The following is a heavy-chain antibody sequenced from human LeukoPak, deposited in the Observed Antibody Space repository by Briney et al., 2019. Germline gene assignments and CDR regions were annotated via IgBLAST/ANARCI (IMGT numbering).Heavy chain of an antibody. CDR2: IRFDGTKK. J-gene: IGHJ4*02. Sequence: GGSLRLSCAASGFNFRRNGMHWVRQAPGKGLEWLSFIRFDGTKKFYTQSVRGRFTISRDTSINVLYLQMNNLTAEDTAVYYCARDFDDPTAHYYYLPDYWGPGTLVTVSS. CDR1: GFNFRRNG. V-gene: IGHV3-30*02. CDR3: ARDFDDPTAHYYYLPDY. D-gene: IGHD2/OR15-2a*01.